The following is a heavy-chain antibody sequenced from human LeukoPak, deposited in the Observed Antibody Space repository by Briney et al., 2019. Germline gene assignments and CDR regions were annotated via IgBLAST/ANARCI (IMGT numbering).Heavy chain of an antibody. CDR3: ARASGPIKKNRFDQ. V-gene: IGHV3-30*12. J-gene: IGHJ4*02. D-gene: IGHD1-26*01. CDR1: GFTFSTYG. Sequence: GMSLSLSCATSGFTFSTYGMEWVRQAPGKGLEWVAIIFSDGIRKYYADSVKGRFTISRDISRSTLYLEMNSLSAEDTAVYYCARASGPIKKNRFDQWGQGTLVTVSS. CDR2: IFSDGIRK.